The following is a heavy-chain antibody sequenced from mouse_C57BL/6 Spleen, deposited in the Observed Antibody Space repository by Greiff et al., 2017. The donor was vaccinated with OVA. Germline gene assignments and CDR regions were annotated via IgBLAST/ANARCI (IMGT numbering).Heavy chain of an antibody. CDR3: ALITTVVATKYFDV. CDR2: IDPSDSYT. CDR1: GYTFTSYW. V-gene: IGHV1-59*01. J-gene: IGHJ1*03. D-gene: IGHD1-1*01. Sequence: VQLQQPGAELVRPGTSVKLSCKASGYTFTSYWMHWVKQRPGQGLEWIGVIDPSDSYTNYNQKFKGKATLTVDTSSSTAYMQLSSLTSEDSAVYYCALITTVVATKYFDVWGTGTTVTVSS.